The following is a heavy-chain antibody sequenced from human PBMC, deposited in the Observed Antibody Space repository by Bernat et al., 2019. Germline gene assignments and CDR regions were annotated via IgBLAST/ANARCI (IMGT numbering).Heavy chain of an antibody. D-gene: IGHD1-26*01. CDR3: ARHYSGSYWGEDDAFDI. CDR2: ISAYNGNT. Sequence: QVQLVQSGAEVKKPGSSVKVSCKASGYTFTSYGISWVRQAPGQGLEWMGWISAYNGNTNHAQKLQGRVTMTTDTSTSTAYMELRGLRSDDTAVYYCARHYSGSYWGEDDAFDIWGQGTMVTVAS. CDR1: GYTFTSYG. J-gene: IGHJ3*02. V-gene: IGHV1-18*01.